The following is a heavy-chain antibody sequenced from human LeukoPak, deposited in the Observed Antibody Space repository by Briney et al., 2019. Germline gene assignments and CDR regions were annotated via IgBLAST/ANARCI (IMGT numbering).Heavy chain of an antibody. Sequence: GGSLRLSCAASEFTFSTYWMHWVRHAPGKGLVWVSRINPDGSTASYAGSVEGRFTISRDNAKNTLYLQMNSLRAEDTAVYFCARVAVGEHNFHHWGQGTLVTVSS. J-gene: IGHJ4*02. CDR3: ARVAVGEHNFHH. CDR2: INPDGSTA. V-gene: IGHV3-74*01. CDR1: EFTFSTYW. D-gene: IGHD6-19*01.